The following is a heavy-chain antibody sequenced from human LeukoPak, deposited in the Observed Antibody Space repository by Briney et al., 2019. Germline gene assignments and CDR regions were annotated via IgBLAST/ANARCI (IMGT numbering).Heavy chain of an antibody. CDR1: VGSISSYY. J-gene: IGHJ4*02. CDR3: ARQGYTASYYFLDY. CDR2: IYASGTT. D-gene: IGHD1-26*01. Sequence: PSETLSLTCTASVGSISSYYWGWVRQPAGKGLQWIGRIYASGTTNYNPSLKSRLTMSVDTSKNQFSLKLRSVTAADTAVYFCARQGYTASYYFLDYWSQGTLVTVSS. V-gene: IGHV4-4*07.